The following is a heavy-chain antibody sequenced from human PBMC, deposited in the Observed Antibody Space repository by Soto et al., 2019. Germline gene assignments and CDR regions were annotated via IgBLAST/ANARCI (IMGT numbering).Heavy chain of an antibody. CDR1: GGSISSYY. D-gene: IGHD6-13*01. CDR3: ARGGVYSSPRSYFDY. CDR2: IHYNGST. V-gene: IGHV4-59*01. Sequence: QVQLQESGPGLVKPSETLSLTCTVSGGSISSYYWSWIRQPPGKGLEWIGYIHYNGSTNYNPSLKSRVTISVDTSKNQFSLKLSSVTAADTAVYYCARGGVYSSPRSYFDYWGQGTLVTVSS. J-gene: IGHJ4*02.